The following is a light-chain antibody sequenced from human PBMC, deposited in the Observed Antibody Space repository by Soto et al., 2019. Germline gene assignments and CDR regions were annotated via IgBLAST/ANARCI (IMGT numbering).Light chain of an antibody. CDR3: QQYHNWPPQYT. V-gene: IGKV3-15*01. J-gene: IGKJ2*01. CDR1: QTVASN. Sequence: EIVMTQSPASLSVSPGDGATVSCRASQTVASNLAWYQQQPGQGPRLLIHGASTRAAGVPARFSGSGSGTDFTLTISSLQSEDFAVYYCQQYHNWPPQYTFGQGTKLQIK. CDR2: GAS.